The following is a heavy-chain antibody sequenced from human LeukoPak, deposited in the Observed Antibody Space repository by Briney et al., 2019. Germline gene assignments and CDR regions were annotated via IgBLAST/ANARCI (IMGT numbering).Heavy chain of an antibody. CDR3: ARSRLWFDY. Sequence: SETLSLTCVVSGASISSYYWTWIRQPPGKGLEWIGYIYNSGSTNYNPSLKSRVTISVDTSKNQISLKLSSVTAADTAVYYCARSRLWFDYWGQGTLVTVSS. V-gene: IGHV4-59*01. J-gene: IGHJ4*02. CDR2: IYNSGST. D-gene: IGHD2-21*01. CDR1: GASISSYY.